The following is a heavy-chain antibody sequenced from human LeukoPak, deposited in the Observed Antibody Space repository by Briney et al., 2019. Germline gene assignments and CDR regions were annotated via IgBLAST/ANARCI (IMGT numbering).Heavy chain of an antibody. V-gene: IGHV1-69*04. Sequence: ASVKVSCKASGGTFSNDAITWVRQAPGQGLEWMGRIVPILGFTNYPQSFEGKVTLTADKSTATAYMELSSLTSEDTAVYYCAREIGGGPYYFDYWGQGTLVTVSS. CDR2: IVPILGFT. J-gene: IGHJ4*02. CDR3: AREIGGGPYYFDY. D-gene: IGHD2/OR15-2a*01. CDR1: GGTFSNDA.